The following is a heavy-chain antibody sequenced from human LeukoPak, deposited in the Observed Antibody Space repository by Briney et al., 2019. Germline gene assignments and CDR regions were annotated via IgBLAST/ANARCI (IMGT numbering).Heavy chain of an antibody. CDR1: GFTFSSYS. CDR2: IGISSGNT. Sequence: GGSLRLSCAASGFTFSSYSMNWVRRAPGKGLEWISYIGISSGNTKYADSVKGRFTISGDKAKNSVYLQMNSLRVEDTAVYYCARDTKYAFDNWGQGTLVTVSS. J-gene: IGHJ4*02. CDR3: ARDTKYAFDN. D-gene: IGHD2-2*01. V-gene: IGHV3-48*01.